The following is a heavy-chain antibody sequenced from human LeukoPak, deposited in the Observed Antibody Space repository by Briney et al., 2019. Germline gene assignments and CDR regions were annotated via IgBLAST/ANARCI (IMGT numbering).Heavy chain of an antibody. CDR1: GFTLSSYG. Sequence: PGGSLRLSXAVSGFTLSSYGMHWVGQAPGRGVEWMTFIRYDGNSKYYAGSVKGRFTISRDNSKNTLYLQMNSLRAEDTAVYYCVKNDYGDYYYYMDVWGKGTTVTVSS. CDR2: IRYDGNSK. J-gene: IGHJ6*03. D-gene: IGHD4-17*01. CDR3: VKNDYGDYYYYMDV. V-gene: IGHV3-30*02.